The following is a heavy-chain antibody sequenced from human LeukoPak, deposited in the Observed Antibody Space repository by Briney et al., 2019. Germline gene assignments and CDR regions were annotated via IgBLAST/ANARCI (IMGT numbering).Heavy chain of an antibody. V-gene: IGHV3-30*04. CDR3: ARAEGSGSYHYYYYYMDV. Sequence: PGRSLRLSCAASGFTFSSYAMHWVRQAPGKGLEWEAVITYDGSNKYYADSVKGRFTISRDNSKNTLYLQMNSLRAEDTAVYYCARAEGSGSYHYYYYYMDVWGKGTTVTVSS. CDR1: GFTFSSYA. CDR2: ITYDGSNK. J-gene: IGHJ6*03. D-gene: IGHD3-10*01.